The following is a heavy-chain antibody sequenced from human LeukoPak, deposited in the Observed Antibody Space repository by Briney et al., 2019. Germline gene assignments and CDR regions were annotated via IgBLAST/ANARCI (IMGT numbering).Heavy chain of an antibody. CDR1: GGSISSGGSYW. CDR2: INSDGSST. CDR3: VSSGGLYNWFDP. V-gene: IGHV3-74*01. D-gene: IGHD3-16*02. J-gene: IGHJ5*02. Sequence: PSETLSLTCTVSGGSISSGGSYWSWIRQHPGKGLVWVSRINSDGSSTSYADSVKGRFTISRDNAKNTLYLQMNSLRAEDTAVYYCVSSGGLYNWFDPWGQGTLVTVSS.